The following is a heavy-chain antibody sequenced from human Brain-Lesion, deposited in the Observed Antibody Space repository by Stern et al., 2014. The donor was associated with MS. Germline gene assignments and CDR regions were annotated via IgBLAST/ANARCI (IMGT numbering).Heavy chain of an antibody. V-gene: IGHV3-7*01. CDR2: LKQDGSEK. CDR1: GFTFSNNW. Sequence: EVQLVESGGGLVQPGGSLRLSCTASGFTFSNNWMSWVRQAPGKGLESGANLKQDGSEKYNVDSVKGRFTISRDNAKNSLYLHMNSLRVEDTAVYYCARDGGYHDYVWGSNRPDYYYFYGMDVWGQGTTVTVSS. J-gene: IGHJ6*02. CDR3: ARDGGYHDYVWGSNRPDYYYFYGMDV. D-gene: IGHD3-16*02.